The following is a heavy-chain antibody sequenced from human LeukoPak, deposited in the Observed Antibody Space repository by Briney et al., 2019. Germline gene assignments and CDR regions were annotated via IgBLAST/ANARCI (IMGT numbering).Heavy chain of an antibody. CDR3: ARGGHSSGNYYFDY. CDR1: GGSISSSSYS. D-gene: IGHD1-7*01. J-gene: IGHJ4*02. V-gene: IGHV4-39*01. Sequence: SETLSLTCTVSGGSISSSSYSWGWIRQPPGKGLEWIGSIYYSGSTSYNPSLKSRVTISVHTSKNQFSLQLSSVTAADTAVYYCARGGHSSGNYYFDYWGQGTLVTVSS. CDR2: IYYSGST.